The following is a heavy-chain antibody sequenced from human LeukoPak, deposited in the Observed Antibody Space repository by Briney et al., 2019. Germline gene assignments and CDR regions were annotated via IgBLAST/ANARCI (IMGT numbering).Heavy chain of an antibody. CDR2: ISGRGVST. J-gene: IGHJ4*02. V-gene: IGHV3-23*01. Sequence: GGSLRLSCAASAFTFSSYAMSWVRQAPGKGLEWVSAISGRGVSTYYADTVKGRFTISRDNSKSTLYMEMTSLRADDTAVYYCAKDPSPYSSSWYYFDYWGQGTLVTVSS. D-gene: IGHD6-13*01. CDR3: AKDPSPYSSSWYYFDY. CDR1: AFTFSSYA.